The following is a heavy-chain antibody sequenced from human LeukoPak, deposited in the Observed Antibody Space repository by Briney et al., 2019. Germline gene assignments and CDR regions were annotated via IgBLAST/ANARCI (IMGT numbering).Heavy chain of an antibody. CDR3: AKGSSGYFADL. CDR1: GFIFNNYG. D-gene: IGHD3-22*01. V-gene: IGHV3-23*01. J-gene: IGHJ5*02. Sequence: GGSLRLSCAASGFIFNNYGLIWVRQAPGKGLEWVSAISNDGGGTQYADFVEGRFTISRDNSKNALFLQMSSLRAEDTALYYCAKGSSGYFADLWGQGTLVTVSS. CDR2: ISNDGGGT.